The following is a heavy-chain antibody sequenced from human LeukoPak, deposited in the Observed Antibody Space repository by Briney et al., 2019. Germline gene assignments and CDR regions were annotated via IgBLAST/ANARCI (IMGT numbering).Heavy chain of an antibody. V-gene: IGHV4-34*01. D-gene: IGHD5-24*01. Sequence: SETLSLTCAVYGGSFSGYYCSWIRQPPGKGLEWIGEINHSGSTNYNPSLKSRVTISVDTSKNQFSLKLSAVTAADTAVYYCARGVRERWLQSRYGYWGQGTLVTLSS. CDR1: GGSFSGYY. J-gene: IGHJ4*02. CDR3: ARGVRERWLQSRYGY. CDR2: INHSGST.